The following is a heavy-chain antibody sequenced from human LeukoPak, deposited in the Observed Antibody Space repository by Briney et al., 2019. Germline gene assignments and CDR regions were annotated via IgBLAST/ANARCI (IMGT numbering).Heavy chain of an antibody. D-gene: IGHD3-22*01. CDR1: GYTFTNYA. V-gene: IGHV1-3*01. J-gene: IGHJ4*02. Sequence: VASVNVSCTASGYTFTNYAIHWVRQAPGQRLEWMGWINAGSGNTKSLQNFQDRVTITRDTSASTIYMELRSLRSEDTAVYYCAREALYYDTSGYSFDYWGQGTLVTVSS. CDR3: AREALYYDTSGYSFDY. CDR2: INAGSGNT.